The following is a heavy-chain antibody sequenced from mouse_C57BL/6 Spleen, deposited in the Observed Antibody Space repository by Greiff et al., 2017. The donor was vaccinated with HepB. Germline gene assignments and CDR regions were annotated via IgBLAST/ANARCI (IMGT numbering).Heavy chain of an antibody. Sequence: QVPLQQPGAELVRPGSSVKLSCKASGYTFTSYWMHWVKQRPIQGLEWIGNIDPSASETHYNQKFKDKATLTVDKSTNTAYMQLSSLTSEDSAVYYCARSGVYDSSFDYWGQGTTLTVSS. J-gene: IGHJ2*01. V-gene: IGHV1-52*01. D-gene: IGHD1-1*01. CDR1: GYTFTSYW. CDR3: ARSGVYDSSFDY. CDR2: IDPSASET.